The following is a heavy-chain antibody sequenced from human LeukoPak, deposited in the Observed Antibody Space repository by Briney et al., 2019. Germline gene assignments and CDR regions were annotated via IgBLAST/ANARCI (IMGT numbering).Heavy chain of an antibody. CDR2: INPNSGGT. D-gene: IGHD6-13*01. J-gene: IGHJ4*02. CDR1: GYTFTGYY. V-gene: IGHV1-2*02. CDR3: ARVWGYSSSWPIDY. Sequence: GASVKVSCKASGYTFTGYYMHWVRQAPGQGLEWMGWINPNSGGTNYAHKFQGRVTMTRDTSITTAYMELSGLISDDTAVYYCARVWGYSSSWPIDYWGQGTLVTVSS.